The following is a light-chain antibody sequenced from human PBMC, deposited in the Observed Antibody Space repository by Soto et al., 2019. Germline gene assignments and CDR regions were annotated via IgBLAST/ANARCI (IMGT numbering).Light chain of an antibody. CDR3: QQYGSSPRT. CDR2: DAS. V-gene: IGKV3-20*01. CDR1: QSVSSNY. J-gene: IGKJ1*01. Sequence: EIWLPQSPGTLSLSPGERATLSCRASQSVSSNYLAWYQQKPGQAPRLLIYDASSRATGIPDRFSGSGSETDFTLTISRLEPEDFAVYYCQQYGSSPRTFGQGTKVEIK.